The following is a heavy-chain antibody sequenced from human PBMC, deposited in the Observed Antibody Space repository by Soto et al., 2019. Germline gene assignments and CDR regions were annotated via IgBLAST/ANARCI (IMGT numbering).Heavy chain of an antibody. V-gene: IGHV3-33*01. Sequence: QVQLVESGGGVVQPGRSLRLSCAASGFTFSSYGMHWVRQAPGKGLEWVAVIWYDGSNKYYADSVKGRFTLSRDNSKDTLYMQMNSLRPEDPAVYYCARDLVYCGRECFHYYYYGMDVWGQGTTVTVSS. J-gene: IGHJ6*02. CDR2: IWYDGSNK. CDR3: ARDLVYCGRECFHYYYYGMDV. D-gene: IGHD2-21*01. CDR1: GFTFSSYG.